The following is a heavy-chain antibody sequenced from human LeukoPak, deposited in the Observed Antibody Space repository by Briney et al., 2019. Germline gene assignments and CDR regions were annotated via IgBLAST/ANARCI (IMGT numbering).Heavy chain of an antibody. CDR1: GYTFTSYY. V-gene: IGHV1-46*01. Sequence: ASVKVSCKASGYTFTSYYMHWVRQAPGQGLEWMGIINPSGGSTSYAQKFQGRVTMTRDTSTSTVYMELSSLRSEDTAVYYCARSYYGSGSYWYYFDYWGQGTLVTVSS. J-gene: IGHJ4*02. CDR3: ARSYYGSGSYWYYFDY. D-gene: IGHD3-10*01. CDR2: INPSGGST.